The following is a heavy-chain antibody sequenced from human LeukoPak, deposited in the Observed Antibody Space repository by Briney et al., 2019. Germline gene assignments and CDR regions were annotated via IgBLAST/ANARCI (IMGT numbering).Heavy chain of an antibody. D-gene: IGHD4-17*01. CDR2: IYYSGST. J-gene: IGHJ5*02. CDR1: GGSISSGGYY. CDR3: AREYLDNMTTVTHWFDP. Sequence: PSETLSLTCTVSGGSISSGGYYWSWIRQHPGKGLEWIGYIYYSGSTYYNPSLKSRVTISVDTSKNQFSLKLSSVTAADTAVYYCAREYLDNMTTVTHWFDPWGQGTLVTVSS. V-gene: IGHV4-31*03.